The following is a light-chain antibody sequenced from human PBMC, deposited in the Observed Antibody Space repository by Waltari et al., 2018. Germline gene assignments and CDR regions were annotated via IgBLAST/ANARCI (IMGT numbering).Light chain of an antibody. Sequence: DIQMTQFPTTLSASVGDRVTIHCRARQSIATWLAWYQQKPGKAPTLLIYKAYSVESGVQSRFSGSGSGVDFTLTIASLQPDDFATYYCQQYETSYTFGQGTKVEI. CDR3: QQYETSYT. CDR2: KAY. CDR1: QSIATW. J-gene: IGKJ2*01. V-gene: IGKV1-5*03.